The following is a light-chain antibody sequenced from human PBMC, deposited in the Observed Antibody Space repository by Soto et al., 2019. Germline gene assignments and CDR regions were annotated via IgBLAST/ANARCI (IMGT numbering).Light chain of an antibody. CDR2: GES. Sequence: IVLTQSPGTLSLSPGERATLSCRASQSVSSSYLAWYQQKPGQAPRLLIYGESSKATGIPDRFRGSGSGKDFTLTISRMEPEDFAVYYCQQRSNWPITFGQGKRLEIK. CDR3: QQRSNWPIT. J-gene: IGKJ5*01. CDR1: QSVSSSY. V-gene: IGKV3D-20*02.